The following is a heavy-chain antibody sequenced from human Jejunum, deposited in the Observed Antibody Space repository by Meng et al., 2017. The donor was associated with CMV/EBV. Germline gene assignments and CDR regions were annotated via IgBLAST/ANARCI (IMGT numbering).Heavy chain of an antibody. V-gene: IGHV4-59*01. CDR2: VYYSGGT. D-gene: IGHD6-6*01. CDR3: ARAYSSSCRVDY. Sequence: TVSGGSFSRYYWNWIRQPPGKGLEWIGYVYYSGGTNYNPSLKSRVTISVDTSKNQFSLKLSSVTAADTAVYYCARAYSSSCRVDYWGQGTLVTVSS. CDR1: GGSFSRYY. J-gene: IGHJ4*02.